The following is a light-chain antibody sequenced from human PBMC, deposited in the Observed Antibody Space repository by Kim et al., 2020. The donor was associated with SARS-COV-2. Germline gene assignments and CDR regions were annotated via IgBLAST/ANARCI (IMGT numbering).Light chain of an antibody. CDR3: NSRDSNDNVV. V-gene: IGLV3-19*01. CDR1: SLRSYY. CDR2: GKD. Sequence: SSELTQDPAVSVALGQTVRITCQGDSLRSYYATWYQQKPGQAPKVVIYGKDNRPSGIPDRFSGSNSGNTAYLTITGTQAGDEADYYCNSRDSNDNVVFGGGTKLTVL. J-gene: IGLJ2*01.